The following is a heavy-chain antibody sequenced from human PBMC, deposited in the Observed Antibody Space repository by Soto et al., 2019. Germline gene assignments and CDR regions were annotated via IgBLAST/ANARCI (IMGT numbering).Heavy chain of an antibody. CDR1: GFTFSSYG. J-gene: IGHJ5*02. Sequence: GGSLRLSCAASGFTFSSYGMHWVRQAPGKGLEWVAVIWYDGSNKYYADSVKGRFTISRDNSKNTLYLQMNSLRAEDTAVYYCARDRWLTSQNIAKKANWFDPWGQGTLVTVSS. CDR3: ARDRWLTSQNIAKKANWFDP. CDR2: IWYDGSNK. V-gene: IGHV3-33*01. D-gene: IGHD3-9*01.